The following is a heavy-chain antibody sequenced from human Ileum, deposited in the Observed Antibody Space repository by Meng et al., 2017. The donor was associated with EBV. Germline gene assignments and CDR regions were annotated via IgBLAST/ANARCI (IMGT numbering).Heavy chain of an antibody. D-gene: IGHD1-26*01. CDR2: MYPTGPT. V-gene: IGHV4-4*02. CDR1: GGSISSDYW. J-gene: IGHJ4*02. CDR3: VRGGTYYLSY. Sequence: QWPLMQSGPGLGKPSETLSLTCAISGGSISSDYWWSLVRQPPEKGLEWIGEMYPTGPTYYNPSLKGRVSISIDKSKNQLSLKLNSVTAADTAVYYCVRGGTYYLSYWGQGSLVTVSS.